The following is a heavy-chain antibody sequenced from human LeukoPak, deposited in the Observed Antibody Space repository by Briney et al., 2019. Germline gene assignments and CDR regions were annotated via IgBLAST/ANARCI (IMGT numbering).Heavy chain of an antibody. J-gene: IGHJ4*02. V-gene: IGHV4-39*07. CDR2: INHSGST. Sequence: ASETLSLTCTVSGVSISSSDYYWSWIRQPPGKGLEWIGEINHSGSTNYNPSLKSRVTISVDTSKNQFSLKLSSVTAADTAVYYCASEPTETYYDFWSCYQDTNWGQGTLVTVSS. CDR3: ASEPTETYYDFWSCYQDTN. CDR1: GVSISSSDYY. D-gene: IGHD3-3*01.